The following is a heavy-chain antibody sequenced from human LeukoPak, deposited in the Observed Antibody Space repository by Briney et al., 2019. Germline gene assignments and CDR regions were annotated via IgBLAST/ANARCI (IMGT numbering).Heavy chain of an antibody. CDR3: ARDSWGLYSSGWTPDY. CDR2: IYTSGST. V-gene: IGHV4-61*02. D-gene: IGHD6-19*01. Sequence: SETLSLTCTVSGGSISSGSYYWSWIRQPAGKGLEWIGRIYTSGSTNYNPSLKSRVTISVDTSKNQFCLKLSSVTAADTAVYYCARDSWGLYSSGWTPDYWGQGTLVTVSS. CDR1: GGSISSGSYY. J-gene: IGHJ4*02.